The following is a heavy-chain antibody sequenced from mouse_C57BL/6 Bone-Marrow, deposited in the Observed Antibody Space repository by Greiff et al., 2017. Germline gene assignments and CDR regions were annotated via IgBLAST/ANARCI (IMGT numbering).Heavy chain of an antibody. CDR3: ANRYYCNYPRAMDY. V-gene: IGHV2-4*01. CDR2: IWSGGST. D-gene: IGHD2-1*01. CDR1: GFSLTSYG. J-gene: IGHJ4*01. Sequence: VKLMESGPGLVQPSQSLSITCTVSGFSLTSYGVHWVRQPPGKGLEWLGVIWSGGSTDYNAAFISRLGISKDNSKSQVFFKMNSLQADDTAIYYCANRYYCNYPRAMDYWGQGTSVTVSS.